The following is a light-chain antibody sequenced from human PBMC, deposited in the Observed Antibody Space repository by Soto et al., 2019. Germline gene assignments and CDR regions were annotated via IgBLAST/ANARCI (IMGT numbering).Light chain of an antibody. CDR3: HQYGSSPLT. CDR2: GAS. Sequence: EIVLTQSPGTLSLSPGERATLSCRASQSVNANDLAWYQQKPGQAPRLLIYGASNRATGIPDRFSVSGSGIDFTLTIIRLDPKDYAVDWCHQYGSSPLTFGGGTK. CDR1: QSVNAND. J-gene: IGKJ4*01. V-gene: IGKV3-20*01.